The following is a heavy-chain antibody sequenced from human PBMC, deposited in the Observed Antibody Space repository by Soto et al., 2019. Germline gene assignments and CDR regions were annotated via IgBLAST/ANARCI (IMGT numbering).Heavy chain of an antibody. CDR2: TKPDGSEK. J-gene: IGHJ5*02. Sequence: TGGSLRLSCAASGFIFNTHWMRWVRQAPEKGLEWVAHTKPDGSEKYYVDSAKGRFTISRDNTRNSLYLQMNSLRADDTALYYCVAWGTSTSNPWGQGTLVTVSS. CDR3: VAWGTSTSNP. V-gene: IGHV3-7*01. CDR1: GFIFNTHW. D-gene: IGHD3-16*01.